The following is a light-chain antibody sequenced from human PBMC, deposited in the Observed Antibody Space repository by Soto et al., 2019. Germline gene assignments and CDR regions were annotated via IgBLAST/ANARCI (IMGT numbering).Light chain of an antibody. V-gene: IGLV1-40*01. Sequence: QSVLTQPPSVSGAPGQRVTISCTGSSSNIGAGYDVHWYQQLPGTAPKLLISGNSNRPSGVPDRFSGSKSGTSASLAISGLXAEDXADYYCQSYDSSLSGWVFGGGTKLTVL. CDR1: SSNIGAGYD. CDR2: GNS. CDR3: QSYDSSLSGWV. J-gene: IGLJ3*02.